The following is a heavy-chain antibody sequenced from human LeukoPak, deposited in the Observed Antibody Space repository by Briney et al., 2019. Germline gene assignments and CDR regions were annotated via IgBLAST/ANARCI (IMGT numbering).Heavy chain of an antibody. V-gene: IGHV3-21*01. D-gene: IGHD3-10*01. CDR3: ARDPLGITIVRGAHFDY. J-gene: IGHJ4*02. CDR2: ISSSSSYI. Sequence: GGSLRLSCAASGFTFSSYSMNWVRQAPGKGLEWVSSISSSSSYIYYADSVKGRFTISRDNAKNSLYLQMNSLRAEDTAVYYCARDPLGITIVRGAHFDYWGQGTLVTVSS. CDR1: GFTFSSYS.